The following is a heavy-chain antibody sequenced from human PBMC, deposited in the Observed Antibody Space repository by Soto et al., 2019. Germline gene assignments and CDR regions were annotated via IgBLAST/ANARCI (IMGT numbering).Heavy chain of an antibody. CDR2: IKSKTDGGTT. J-gene: IGHJ6*02. CDR1: GFTFSNAW. CDR3: TTKATLGGYYYYGMDV. V-gene: IGHV3-15*01. Sequence: LRLSCAASGFTFSNAWMSWVRQAPWKGLEWVGRIKSKTDGGTTDYAAPVKGRFTISRDDSKNTLYLQMNSLKTEDTAVYYCTTKATLGGYYYYGMDVWGQGTTVTVSS. D-gene: IGHD7-27*01.